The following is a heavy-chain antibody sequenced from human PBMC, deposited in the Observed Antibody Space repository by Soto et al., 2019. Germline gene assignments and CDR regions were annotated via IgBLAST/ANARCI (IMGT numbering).Heavy chain of an antibody. CDR2: IIPIFGTA. CDR3: ARSRHQAYDSSGYYSLDYFDY. D-gene: IGHD3-22*01. J-gene: IGHJ4*02. V-gene: IGHV1-69*01. Sequence: QVQLVQSGAEVKKPGSSVKVSCKASGGTFSSYAISWVRQAPGQGLEWMGGIIPIFGTANYAQKFQGRVTITADESTNTAYKELSSLRSEGTAVYYCARSRHQAYDSSGYYSLDYFDYWGQGTLVTVSS. CDR1: GGTFSSYA.